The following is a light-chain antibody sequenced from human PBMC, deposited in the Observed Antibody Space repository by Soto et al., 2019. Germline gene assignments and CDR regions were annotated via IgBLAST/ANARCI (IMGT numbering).Light chain of an antibody. J-gene: IGKJ1*01. CDR2: GAS. CDR3: QQYNSWPWT. Sequence: EIVMTQSPATLSVSPGERATLSCRASQSVSSNLAWYQQKPGQTPRLLIHGASTRATGIPARFSGSGSGTEFTLTISSLQSEDFAAYYCQQYNSWPWTFGQGTKVEIK. V-gene: IGKV3-15*01. CDR1: QSVSSN.